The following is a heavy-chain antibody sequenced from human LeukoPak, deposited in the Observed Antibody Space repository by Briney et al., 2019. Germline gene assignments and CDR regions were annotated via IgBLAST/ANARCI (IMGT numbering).Heavy chain of an antibody. CDR2: ISSSGSTI. D-gene: IGHD5-18*01. CDR3: AKSSRPVTAMAFFDY. CDR1: GFTFSSYE. Sequence: PGGSLRLSCAASGFTFSSYEMNWVRQAPGKGLEWVSYISSSGSTIYYADSVKGRFTISRDNAKNSLYLQMNSLRAEDTAVYYCAKSSRPVTAMAFFDYWGQGTLVTVSS. V-gene: IGHV3-48*03. J-gene: IGHJ4*02.